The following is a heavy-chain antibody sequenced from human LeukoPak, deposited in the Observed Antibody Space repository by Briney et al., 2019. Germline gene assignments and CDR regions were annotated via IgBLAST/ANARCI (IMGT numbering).Heavy chain of an antibody. J-gene: IGHJ4*02. Sequence: KPSETLSLTCTVSGGSISSYSWNWIRQPPGKGLEWIGYIYDSGSTNYNPSLKSRVTMSVDTSKNQFSLKLSSVTAADTAVYYCARHYGSGTKPLDYWGQGTLVTVSS. CDR3: ARHYGSGTKPLDY. V-gene: IGHV4-59*08. D-gene: IGHD3-10*01. CDR2: IYDSGST. CDR1: GGSISSYS.